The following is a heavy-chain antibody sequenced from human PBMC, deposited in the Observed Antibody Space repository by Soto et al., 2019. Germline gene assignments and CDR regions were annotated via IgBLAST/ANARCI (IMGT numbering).Heavy chain of an antibody. Sequence: VGSLRLSGAASGFTFSSYAMHWVRQARGKGLEWVAVISYDGSNKYYADSVKGRFTISRDNSKNTLYLQMNSLRAEDTAVYYCARPIAVAGTVYYYGMDVWGQGTTVTVSS. CDR1: GFTFSSYA. V-gene: IGHV3-30-3*01. CDR2: ISYDGSNK. CDR3: ARPIAVAGTVYYYGMDV. D-gene: IGHD6-19*01. J-gene: IGHJ6*02.